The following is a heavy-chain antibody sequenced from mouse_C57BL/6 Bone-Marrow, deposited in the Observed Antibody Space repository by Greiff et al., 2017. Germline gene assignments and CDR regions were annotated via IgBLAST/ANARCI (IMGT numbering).Heavy chain of an antibody. V-gene: IGHV3-6*01. CDR2: ISYDGSN. D-gene: IGHD1-1*01. Sequence: EVQLVESGPGLVKPSQSLSLTCSVTGYSITSGYYWNWIRQFPGNKLEWMGYISYDGSNNYNPSLKNRTSITRDTSKNQFFLKLNSVTTEDTATYYGARDRATVVAKAMDYWGQGTSVTVSS. J-gene: IGHJ4*01. CDR3: ARDRATVVAKAMDY. CDR1: GYSITSGYY.